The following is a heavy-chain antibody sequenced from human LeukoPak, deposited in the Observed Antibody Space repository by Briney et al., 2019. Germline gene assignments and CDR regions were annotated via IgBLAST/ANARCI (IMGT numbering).Heavy chain of an antibody. V-gene: IGHV1-8*01. D-gene: IGHD2-2*01. J-gene: IGHJ6*02. CDR1: VYTFTSYD. Sequence: SVNLSRNVSVYTFTSYDINCVPDDTGQGREWRGWMHPNSGNTGYAQKFQCRVNMTDNTSISTAYMDLSSVSSAHTAVYYCASGAPQYCSSTSCLSGYYYYYGMDVWGQGTTVTVSS. CDR2: MHPNSGNT. CDR3: ASGAPQYCSSTSCLSGYYYYYGMDV.